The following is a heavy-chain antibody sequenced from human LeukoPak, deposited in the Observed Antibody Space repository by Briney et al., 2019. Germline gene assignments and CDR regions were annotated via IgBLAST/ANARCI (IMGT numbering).Heavy chain of an antibody. V-gene: IGHV4-61*01. CDR1: GGSISSSSYY. J-gene: IGHJ4*02. CDR3: AKDSSRYFDY. Sequence: SETLSLTCTVSGGSISSSSYYWSWIRQPPGKGLEWIGYIYYSGSTNYNPSLKSRVTISVDTSKNQLSLKLSSVTAADTAVYYCAKDSSRYFDYWGQGTLVTVSS. D-gene: IGHD6-13*01. CDR2: IYYSGST.